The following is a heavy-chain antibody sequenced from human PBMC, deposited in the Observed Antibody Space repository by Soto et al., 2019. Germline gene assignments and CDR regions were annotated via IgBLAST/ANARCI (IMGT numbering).Heavy chain of an antibody. CDR3: ARLENRGYYSNQEPYYFDF. D-gene: IGHD3-22*01. Sequence: QVQLQESGPGLVKPSQTLSLTCSVSGASISSDDHYWAWIRQSPGRGLEWMGYIFHSGSTFYNPSLKSRITISLETSTNEFSLRLTSVTAADTAVYYCARLENRGYYSNQEPYYFDFWGQGTLVTVSS. J-gene: IGHJ4*02. CDR1: GASISSDDHY. CDR2: IFHSGST. V-gene: IGHV4-31*03.